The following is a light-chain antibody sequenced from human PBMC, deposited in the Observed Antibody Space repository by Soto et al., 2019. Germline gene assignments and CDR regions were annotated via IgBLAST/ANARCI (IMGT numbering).Light chain of an antibody. CDR2: KAS. V-gene: IGKV1-5*03. CDR3: QQYNSPMYT. Sequence: DIQMTQSPSTLSASVGDRVTITCRASQSISSGLAWYQQKPGKAPKLLIYKASSLESGVPSRFSGSGSGTEFTLTISSLQPDDSATYYCQQYNSPMYTFGQGTKLQIK. J-gene: IGKJ2*01. CDR1: QSISSG.